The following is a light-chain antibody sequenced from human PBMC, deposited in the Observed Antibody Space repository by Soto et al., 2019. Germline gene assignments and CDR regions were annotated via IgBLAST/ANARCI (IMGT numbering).Light chain of an antibody. CDR3: QTWGTGTWV. CDR1: SGHNNYA. J-gene: IGLJ3*02. CDR2: LNSDGSH. V-gene: IGLV4-69*01. Sequence: QPVLTQSPSASASLGASVKLTCTLSSGHNNYAIAWHQQQPEKGPRYLMKLNSDGSHTKGDGIPDRFSGSSSGAERYLTISSLQSEDEADYYCQTWGTGTWVFGGRTKLTVL.